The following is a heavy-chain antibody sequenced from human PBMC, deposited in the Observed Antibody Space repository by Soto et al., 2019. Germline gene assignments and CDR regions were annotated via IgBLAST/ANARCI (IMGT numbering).Heavy chain of an antibody. J-gene: IGHJ5*02. CDR2: INAGNGNT. V-gene: IGHV1-3*01. CDR3: ASILPAAIQSGLYWFDP. D-gene: IGHD2-2*01. CDR1: GYTFTSYA. Sequence: GASVKVSCKASGYTFTSYAMHWVRQAPGQRLEWMGWINAGNGNTKYSQKFQGRVTITRDTSASTAYMELSSLRSEDTAVYYCASILPAAIQSGLYWFDPWGQGNLVTVSS.